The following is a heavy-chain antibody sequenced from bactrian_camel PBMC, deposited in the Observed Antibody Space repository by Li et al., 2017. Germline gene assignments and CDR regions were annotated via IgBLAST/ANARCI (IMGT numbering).Heavy chain of an antibody. V-gene: IGHV3S53*01. CDR1: GGIPSLDY. J-gene: IGHJ4*01. D-gene: IGHD6*01. Sequence: VQLVESGGDSVQTGGSLKLSCALSGGIPSLDYMAWFRLSSGKEREGVAAIATDGTTHYAESVKGRVTISQDNAKNMLYLQMHVLKSEDTARYYCATGSSSIRTRGQGTQVTVS. CDR3: ATGSSSIRT. CDR2: IATDGTT.